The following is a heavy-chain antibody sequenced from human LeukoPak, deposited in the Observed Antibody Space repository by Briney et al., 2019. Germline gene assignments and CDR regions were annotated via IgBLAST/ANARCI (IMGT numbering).Heavy chain of an antibody. D-gene: IGHD5-12*01. CDR2: IYYSGST. CDR1: GGSISNSSYY. J-gene: IGHJ4*02. V-gene: IGHV4-61*01. Sequence: SETLSLTCTVSGGSISNSSYYWSWIRQPPGKGLEWIGYIYYSGSTNYNPSPKSRVTISVDTSKNQFSLKLNSVTAADTAVYYCARVSGYDWESFYDYWGQGTLVTVSS. CDR3: ARVSGYDWESFYDY.